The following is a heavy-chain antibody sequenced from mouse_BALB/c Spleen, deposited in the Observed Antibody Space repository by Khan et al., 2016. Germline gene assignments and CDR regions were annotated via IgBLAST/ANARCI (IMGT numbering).Heavy chain of an antibody. D-gene: IGHD2-3*01. CDR1: GYAFTNYL. Sequence: VQLQESGAELVRPGTSVKVSCKASGYAFTNYLIEWVKQRPGQGLEWIGVLNPGSGGTNYNEKFKGKATLTADKSSSTAYMQLSSLTSDDSAVYFCARYDGNYYAMDYWGQGTSFTVSS. V-gene: IGHV1-54*01. CDR3: ARYDGNYYAMDY. CDR2: LNPGSGGT. J-gene: IGHJ4*01.